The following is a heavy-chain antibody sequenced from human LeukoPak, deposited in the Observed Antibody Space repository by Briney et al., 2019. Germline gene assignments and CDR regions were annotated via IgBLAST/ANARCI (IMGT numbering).Heavy chain of an antibody. Sequence: GSLRLSCATSGFNLSSQSMKWVRQASGKGPEWVSSISSSSSYIYYADSVKGRFTISRDNAKNSLYLQMNSLRAEDTAVYYCARDSDAFDIWGQGTMVTVSS. V-gene: IGHV3-21*01. J-gene: IGHJ3*02. CDR2: ISSSSSYI. CDR3: ARDSDAFDI. CDR1: GFNLSSQS.